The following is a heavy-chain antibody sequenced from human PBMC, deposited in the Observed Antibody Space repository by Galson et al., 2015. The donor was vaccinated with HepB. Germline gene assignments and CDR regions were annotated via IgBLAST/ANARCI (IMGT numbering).Heavy chain of an antibody. CDR3: AKERVTWELWGGYFDL. V-gene: IGHV3-30*18. Sequence: SLRLSCAGSGFRFSTYGMHWVRQAPGKGLEWVAVMPFDGNAEYYADSVKGRFTISRDNSKDTLYLQMNSLRVEDTAIYYCAKERVTWELWGGYFDLWGPGTLVTVSS. CDR2: MPFDGNAE. CDR1: GFRFSTYG. D-gene: IGHD1-26*01. J-gene: IGHJ4*02.